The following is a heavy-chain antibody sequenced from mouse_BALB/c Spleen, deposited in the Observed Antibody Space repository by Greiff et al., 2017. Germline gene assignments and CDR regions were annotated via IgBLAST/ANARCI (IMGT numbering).Heavy chain of an antibody. D-gene: IGHD2-1*01. CDR1: GFNIKDTY. V-gene: IGHV14-3*02. CDR3: ATYGNYEGYLDY. CDR2: IDPANGNT. J-gene: IGHJ2*01. Sequence: VQLQQSGAELVKPGASVKLSCTASGFNIKDTYMHWVKQRPEQGLEWIGRIDPANGNTKYDPKFQGKATITADTSSNTAYLQLSSLTSEDTAVYYCATYGNYEGYLDYWGQGTTLTVSS.